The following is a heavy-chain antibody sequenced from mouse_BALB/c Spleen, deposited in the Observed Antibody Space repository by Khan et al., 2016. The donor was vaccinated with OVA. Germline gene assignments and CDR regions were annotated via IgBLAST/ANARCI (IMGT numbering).Heavy chain of an antibody. J-gene: IGHJ3*01. V-gene: IGHV1-77*01. CDR3: AREWAAWFPY. CDR2: IYPGSDNT. CDR1: GYTFTDYY. Sequence: LQESGAELARPGASVTLSCKASGYTFTDYYINWMRQRTGQGLEWIGEIYPGSDNTYYNEKFKGKATLTADKSSSTAYMQLSRLKSEDSAVYFCAREWAAWFPYWGQGTLVTVSA.